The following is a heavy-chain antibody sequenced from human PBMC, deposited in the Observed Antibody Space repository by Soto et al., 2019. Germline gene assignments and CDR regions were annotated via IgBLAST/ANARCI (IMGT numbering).Heavy chain of an antibody. CDR2: IVPNVGTV. V-gene: IGHV1-69*06. CDR1: GGTFSSFINYP. J-gene: IGHJ4*02. CDR3: ARRDTSGFLRYFDN. D-gene: IGHD3-3*01. Sequence: ASVKVSCKSSGGTFSSFINYPINWVRQAPGQGLEWMGGIVPNVGTVNYAQKFRGKVTITADKSTGTAYMELSSLRSEDTALYYCARRDTSGFLRYFDNWGQGTQVTVSS.